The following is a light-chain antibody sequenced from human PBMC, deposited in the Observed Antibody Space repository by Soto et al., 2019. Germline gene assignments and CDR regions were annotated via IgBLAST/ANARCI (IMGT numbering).Light chain of an antibody. CDR3: QQYGSSLIT. Sequence: EIVMTQSPVTLSVSPGDTATLSCRASQSVSSSYLAWYQQRPGQAPSLLIYGASSRATGIPDRFSGSGSGTDFTLTITRLEPEDFAVYYCQQYGSSLITFGHGTRLEIK. CDR2: GAS. J-gene: IGKJ5*01. V-gene: IGKV3-20*01. CDR1: QSVSSSY.